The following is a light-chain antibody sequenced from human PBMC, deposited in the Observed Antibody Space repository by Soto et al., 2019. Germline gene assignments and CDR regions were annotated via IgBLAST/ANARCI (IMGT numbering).Light chain of an antibody. Sequence: DIVMTQSPDSLAVSLGERATFNCTSSQNLLSSSNNRNYLAWYQQKPGQPPKLLIYWASTRESGVPDRYSFSGSRTDFTLTRSSLHAEDGALFYRQQYYATPLTFGGGTKVQI. CDR3: QQYYATPLT. CDR2: WAS. J-gene: IGKJ4*01. CDR1: QNLLSSSNNRNY. V-gene: IGKV4-1*01.